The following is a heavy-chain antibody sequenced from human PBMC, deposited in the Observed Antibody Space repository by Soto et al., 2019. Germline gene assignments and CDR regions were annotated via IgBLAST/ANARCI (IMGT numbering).Heavy chain of an antibody. CDR3: ARLGNSGYGDFDY. D-gene: IGHD5-12*01. J-gene: IGHJ4*02. V-gene: IGHV3-7*01. CDR2: IKQDGSEI. Sequence: GSLRLSCATSGYTFKYFWMSWVRQAPGKGLEWVANIKQDGSEIYYADSVKGRFTISRDNARNSLDLQMISLRAEDTAVYYCARLGNSGYGDFDYWGQGILVTVSS. CDR1: GYTFKYFW.